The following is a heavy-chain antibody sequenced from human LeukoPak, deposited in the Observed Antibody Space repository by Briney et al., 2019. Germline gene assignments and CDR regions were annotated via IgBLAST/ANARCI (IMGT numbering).Heavy chain of an antibody. V-gene: IGHV3-33*06. CDR1: GFTFSRYW. J-gene: IGHJ4*02. CDR2: IWSDGTNQ. D-gene: IGHD4-11*01. CDR3: AKDAQRGFDYSNSLEY. Sequence: PGGSLRLSCAASGFTFSRYWMSWVRQAPGKGLQWVAVIWSDGTNQYYADSVKGRFTISRDNSNKMVYLQMNSLRADDTGVYYCAKDAQRGFDYSNSLEYWGQGALVIVSS.